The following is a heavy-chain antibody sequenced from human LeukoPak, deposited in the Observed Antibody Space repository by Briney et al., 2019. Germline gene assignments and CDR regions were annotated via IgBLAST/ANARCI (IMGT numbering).Heavy chain of an antibody. D-gene: IGHD6-13*01. CDR2: ISQSGNT. V-gene: IGHV4-4*02. CDR1: GGSISSSNW. CDR3: ARSIAADLDY. Sequence: PSETLSLTCTVSGGSISSSNWWTWVRQTPGKRLEWIGEISQSGNTNYNPSVKSRVTISLDKSKNQFSLKLSSVTAADTAVYFCARSIAADLDYWAQGTLVTVSS. J-gene: IGHJ4*02.